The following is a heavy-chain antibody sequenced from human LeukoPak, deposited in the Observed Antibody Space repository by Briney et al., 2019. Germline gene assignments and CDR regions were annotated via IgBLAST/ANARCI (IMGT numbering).Heavy chain of an antibody. D-gene: IGHD3-10*01. CDR2: IYHSGIT. Sequence: SGTLSLTCAVSGGSVNTDNWWTWVRQPPGKGLEWIGQIYHSGITNYNPSLKSRVTISVDTSKNQFSLKLSSVTAADTAVYYCARGSKDRYFDYWGQGTLVTVSS. V-gene: IGHV4-4*02. CDR3: ARGSKDRYFDY. J-gene: IGHJ4*02. CDR1: GGSVNTDNW.